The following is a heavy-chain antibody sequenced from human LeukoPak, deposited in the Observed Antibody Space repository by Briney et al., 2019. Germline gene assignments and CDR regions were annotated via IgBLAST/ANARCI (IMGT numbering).Heavy chain of an antibody. CDR2: ISGRGENT. D-gene: IGHD5-24*01. J-gene: IGHJ4*02. V-gene: IGHV3-23*01. CDR3: AKSGYNRFDY. Sequence: PGGSLRLSCAASGFTFSSYGMSWVRQAPGKGLEWVSAISGRGENTYYGDSVKGRFTISRDNSKNTLYLQMNSLRAEDTAVYYCAKSGYNRFDYWGQGTLVTVSS. CDR1: GFTFSSYG.